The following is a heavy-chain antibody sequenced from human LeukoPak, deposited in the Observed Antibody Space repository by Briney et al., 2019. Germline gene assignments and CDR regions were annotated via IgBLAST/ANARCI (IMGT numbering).Heavy chain of an antibody. D-gene: IGHD3-9*01. CDR3: AKDRFNPYFDWLLPAVGNNWFDP. Sequence: PGGSLRLSCAASGFTFSSYAMSWVRQAPGKGLEWVSAISGSGGSTYYADSVKGRFTISRDNSKNTLYLQTNSLRAEDTAVYYCAKDRFNPYFDWLLPAVGNNWFDPWGQGTLVTVSS. CDR2: ISGSGGST. CDR1: GFTFSSYA. J-gene: IGHJ5*02. V-gene: IGHV3-23*01.